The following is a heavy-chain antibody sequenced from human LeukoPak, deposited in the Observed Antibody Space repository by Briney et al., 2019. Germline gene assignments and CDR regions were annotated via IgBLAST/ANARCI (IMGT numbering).Heavy chain of an antibody. CDR1: GGSISSGSYY. J-gene: IGHJ5*02. Sequence: PSETLSLTCTVSGGSISSGSYYWSWIRQPAGKGLEWIGRIYTSGSTNYNPSLKSRVTMSVDTSKDQFSLKLSSVTAADTAVYYCARDRAMLTGYSRASWFDPWGQGTLVTVSS. CDR2: IYTSGST. CDR3: ARDRAMLTGYSRASWFDP. V-gene: IGHV4-61*02. D-gene: IGHD3-9*01.